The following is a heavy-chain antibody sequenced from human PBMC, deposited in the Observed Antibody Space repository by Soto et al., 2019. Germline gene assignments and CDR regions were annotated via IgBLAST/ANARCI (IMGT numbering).Heavy chain of an antibody. V-gene: IGHV4-59*08. J-gene: IGHJ5*02. CDR3: ARHASIAARPKFDP. D-gene: IGHD6-6*01. Sequence: SETLSLTCTVSGGSISSYYWSWIRQPPGKGLEWIGYIYYSGSTNYNPSLKSRVTISVDTSKNQFSLKLSSVTAADTAVYYCARHASIAARPKFDPWGQGTLVTVSS. CDR1: GGSISSYY. CDR2: IYYSGST.